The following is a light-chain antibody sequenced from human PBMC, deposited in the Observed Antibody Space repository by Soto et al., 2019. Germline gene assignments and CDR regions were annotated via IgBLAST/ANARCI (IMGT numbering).Light chain of an antibody. CDR3: QQYYSFPPT. V-gene: IGKV4-1*01. CDR1: QSVLHSSNNKNY. Sequence: DIVMTQSPDSLAVSLGERATINCKSSQSVLHSSNNKNYLTWYQQKPGQPPKLLIYWTSTRESGVPDRFSGSGSGTDFTLTISSLQAEDVAVYYCQQYYSFPPTFSGGTKVEIK. CDR2: WTS. J-gene: IGKJ4*01.